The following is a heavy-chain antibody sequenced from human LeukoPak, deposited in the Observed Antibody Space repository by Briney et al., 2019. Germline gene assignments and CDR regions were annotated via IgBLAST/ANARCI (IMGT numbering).Heavy chain of an antibody. CDR3: ARGVAAYYDSSGYSKSFDP. V-gene: IGHV4-4*07. CDR1: GGSISSYY. D-gene: IGHD3-22*01. Sequence: PSETLSLTCTVSGGSISSYYWSWIRQPAGKGLEWIGHIYTSGSTNYNPSLKSRVTMSVDTSKNQFPLKLSSVTAADTAVYYCARGVAAYYDSSGYSKSFDPWGQGTLVTVSS. CDR2: IYTSGST. J-gene: IGHJ5*02.